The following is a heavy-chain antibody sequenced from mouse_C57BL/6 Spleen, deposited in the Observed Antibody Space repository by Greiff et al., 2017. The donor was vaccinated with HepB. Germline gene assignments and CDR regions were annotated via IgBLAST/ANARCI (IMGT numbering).Heavy chain of an antibody. V-gene: IGHV1-81*01. Sequence: QVQLQQSGAELARPGASVKLSCKASGYTFTSYGISWVKQRTGQGLEWIGEIYPRSGNTYYNEKFKGKATLTADKSSSTAYMELRSLTSEDSAVYFCARWGPIYYYGSSYYFDYWGQGTTLTVSS. J-gene: IGHJ2*01. CDR1: GYTFTSYG. D-gene: IGHD1-1*01. CDR3: ARWGPIYYYGSSYYFDY. CDR2: IYPRSGNT.